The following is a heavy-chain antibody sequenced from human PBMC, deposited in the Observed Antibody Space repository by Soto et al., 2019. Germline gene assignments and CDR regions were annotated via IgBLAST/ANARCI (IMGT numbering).Heavy chain of an antibody. D-gene: IGHD3-9*01. J-gene: IGHJ3*02. V-gene: IGHV3-9*01. Sequence: EVQLVESGGGLVQPGRSLRLSCAASGFTFDDYAMHWVRQAPGKGLEWVSGISWNSGSIGYADSVKGRFTISRDNAKNSLYLQMNSLRAEDTALYYCAKDIRLRYFDWLPDAFDIWGQGTMVTVSS. CDR1: GFTFDDYA. CDR3: AKDIRLRYFDWLPDAFDI. CDR2: ISWNSGSI.